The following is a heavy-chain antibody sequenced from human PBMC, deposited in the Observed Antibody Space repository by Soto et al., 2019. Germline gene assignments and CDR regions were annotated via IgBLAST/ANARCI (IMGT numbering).Heavy chain of an antibody. V-gene: IGHV3-23*04. J-gene: IGHJ6*04. CDR2: ISGSGYAT. Sequence: EVQLVESGGGLVQPGGSLRLSCAASGFTFSSYAMNWVRQAPGMGLEWVSVISGSGYATYYADSVKGRFTVSRDNSNNTVYLQMNSVRAEDTAVYYCAKEETGLGNYYYYYGMDVWGKGTTVTVSS. D-gene: IGHD3-10*01. CDR1: GFTFSSYA. CDR3: AKEETGLGNYYYYYGMDV.